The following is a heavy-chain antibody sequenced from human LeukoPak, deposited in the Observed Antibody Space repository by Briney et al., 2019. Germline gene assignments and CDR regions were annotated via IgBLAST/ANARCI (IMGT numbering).Heavy chain of an antibody. CDR3: AKEESGYDSRYYGMDV. D-gene: IGHD5-12*01. CDR2: ISYDGSNK. Sequence: SGRSLRLSCAASGFTFSSYGMHWVRQAPGKGLEWVAVISYDGSNKYYADSVKGRFTISRDNSKNTLYLQVNSLRAEDTAVYYCAKEESGYDSRYYGMDVWGQGTTVTVSS. CDR1: GFTFSSYG. J-gene: IGHJ6*02. V-gene: IGHV3-30*18.